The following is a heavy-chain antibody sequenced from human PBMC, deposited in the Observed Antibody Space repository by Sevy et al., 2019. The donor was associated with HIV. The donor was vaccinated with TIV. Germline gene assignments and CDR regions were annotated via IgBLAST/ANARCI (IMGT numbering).Heavy chain of an antibody. J-gene: IGHJ4*02. Sequence: GGSLRLSCAASGFTFSSYWMHWVRQAPGKGLVWVSRINSDGSSTSYADSVKGRFTISGDNAKNTLYLQMNSLRAEDTAVYYCARGQRGYSYGYTYYWGQGTLVTVSS. CDR3: ARGQRGYSYGYTYY. V-gene: IGHV3-74*01. CDR2: INSDGSST. D-gene: IGHD5-18*01. CDR1: GFTFSSYW.